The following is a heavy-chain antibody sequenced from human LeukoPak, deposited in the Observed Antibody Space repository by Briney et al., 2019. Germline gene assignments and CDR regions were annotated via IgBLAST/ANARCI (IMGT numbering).Heavy chain of an antibody. CDR2: IRYDGSNK. D-gene: IGHD3-10*01. CDR3: ARKEGPAMVRGAGFDY. J-gene: IGHJ4*02. CDR1: GFTFSSYG. V-gene: IGHV3-30*02. Sequence: GGSLRLSCAASGFTFSSYGMHWVRQAPGKGLEWVAFIRYDGSNKYYADSVKGRFTISRDNSKNTLYLQMNSLRAEDTAVYYCARKEGPAMVRGAGFDYWGQGTLVTVSS.